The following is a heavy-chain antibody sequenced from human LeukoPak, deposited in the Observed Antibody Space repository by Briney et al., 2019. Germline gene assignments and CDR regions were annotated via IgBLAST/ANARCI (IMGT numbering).Heavy chain of an antibody. V-gene: IGHV3-66*01. D-gene: IGHD7-27*01. CDR2: IYIGGTI. CDR3: ARDGENRYYDY. Sequence: TGVSLRLSCAASGFTVSSNHMSWVRQAPGQGLEWVSVIYIGGTIYYADSVKGRFTISRDNSENTVYLEMNSLRAEDTAVYYCARDGENRYYDYWGQGTLVTVST. CDR1: GFTVSSNH. J-gene: IGHJ4*02.